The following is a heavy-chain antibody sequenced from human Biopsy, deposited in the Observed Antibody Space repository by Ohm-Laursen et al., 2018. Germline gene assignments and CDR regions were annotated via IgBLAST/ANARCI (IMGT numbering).Heavy chain of an antibody. J-gene: IGHJ3*02. V-gene: IGHV4-59*12. Sequence: GTLSLTCTVSGGSISSYYWSWIRQPPGKGLEWIGYIYYTGSTNYTPSLKSRVTISVDTSTTHFSLNLNSVTAADTAVYYCAGIVLGPTNDAFDIWGQGTMVTVSS. CDR1: GGSISSYY. D-gene: IGHD1-26*01. CDR3: AGIVLGPTNDAFDI. CDR2: IYYTGST.